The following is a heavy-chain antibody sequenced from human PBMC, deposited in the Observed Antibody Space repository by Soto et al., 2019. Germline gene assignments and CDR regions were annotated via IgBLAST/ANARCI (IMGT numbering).Heavy chain of an antibody. D-gene: IGHD1-26*01. J-gene: IGHJ4*02. CDR1: GYSFTSLD. CDR3: ARGVSAGVDY. V-gene: IGHV1-8*01. CDR2: MQPSTGRT. Sequence: ASVKVSCKASGYSFTSLDINWVRQTAGQGLGWMGWMQPSTGRTGYAQKFQGRVTMTRDTSINTAYMELTTLTSDDTAFYYCARGVSAGVDYWGQGTLVTVSS.